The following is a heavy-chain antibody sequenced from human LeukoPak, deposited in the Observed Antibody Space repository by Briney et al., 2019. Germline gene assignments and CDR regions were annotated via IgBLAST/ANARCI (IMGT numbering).Heavy chain of an antibody. CDR2: INPNSGGT. CDR3: AREETYYYDSKVNWFDP. CDR1: GYTFTGYY. J-gene: IGHJ5*02. V-gene: IGHV1-2*02. D-gene: IGHD3-22*01. Sequence: GASVKVSCKASGYTFTGYYMHWVRQPPGQGLEWMGWINPNSGGTNYAQKFQGRVTMTRDTPISTAYMELSRLRSDDTAVYYCAREETYYYDSKVNWFDPWGQGTLVTVSS.